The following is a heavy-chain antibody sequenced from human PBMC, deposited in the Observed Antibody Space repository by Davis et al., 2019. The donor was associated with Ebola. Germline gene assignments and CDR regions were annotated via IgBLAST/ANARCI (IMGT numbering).Heavy chain of an antibody. V-gene: IGHV3-30*18. D-gene: IGHD3-16*01. CDR2: ISYDGSNK. CDR3: AKEGPLFGDY. CDR1: GFTFSSYG. J-gene: IGHJ4*02. Sequence: PGGSLRLSCAASGFTFSSYGMHWVRQAPGKGLEWVAVISYDGSNKYYADSVKGLFTISRDNSKNTLYLQMNSLRAEDTAVYYCAKEGPLFGDYWGQGTLVTVSS.